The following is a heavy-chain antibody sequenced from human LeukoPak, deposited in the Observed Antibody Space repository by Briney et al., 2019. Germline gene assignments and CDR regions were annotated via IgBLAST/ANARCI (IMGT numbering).Heavy chain of an antibody. CDR1: GFTFSSYT. CDR2: ITSSSSYI. D-gene: IGHD3-16*01. J-gene: IGHJ4*02. CDR3: ARDLMNGFGGEKDY. V-gene: IGHV3-21*04. Sequence: PGGSLRLSCAASGFTFSSYTMNWVRQAPGKGLEWDSSITSSSSYIYYADSVMGRFTISRDNANNSLYLQMNSLRAEDTALYHCARDLMNGFGGEKDYWGQGTLVTVSS.